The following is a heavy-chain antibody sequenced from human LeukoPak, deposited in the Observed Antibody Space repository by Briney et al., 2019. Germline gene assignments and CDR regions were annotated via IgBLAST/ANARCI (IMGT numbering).Heavy chain of an antibody. V-gene: IGHV1-24*01. CDR3: ATDLFLGRCGDY. CDR2: FDPEDGET. CDR1: GHTPTVLS. Sequence: ASGSASCKVSGHTPTVLSMHCERHAPGKGSEWKGGFDPEDGETMYAQTFQGRVTMTADTPTDTTYMELSSLRSEDTAVNYCATDLFLGRCGDYWGQGTLVTVSS. J-gene: IGHJ4*02. D-gene: IGHD2-15*01.